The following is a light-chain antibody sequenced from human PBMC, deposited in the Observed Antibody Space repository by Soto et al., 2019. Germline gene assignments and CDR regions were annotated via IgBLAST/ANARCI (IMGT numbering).Light chain of an antibody. CDR1: ESISRH. CDR3: QQSYSTLSIT. J-gene: IGKJ5*01. Sequence: DIQMTQSPSSLSASVGDRVTITCRASESISRHLNWYQQKPGKAPTLLIYAASSLQNGVPSRFSGSGSGTDFTLTISNLQPEDFATYYWQQSYSTLSITFGQGTRLEIK. V-gene: IGKV1-39*01. CDR2: AAS.